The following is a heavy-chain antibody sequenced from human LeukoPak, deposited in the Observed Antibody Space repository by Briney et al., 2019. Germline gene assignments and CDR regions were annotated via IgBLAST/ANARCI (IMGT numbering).Heavy chain of an antibody. J-gene: IGHJ4*02. CDR3: ARDLKRGYSSGRYSWGTGSSNDF. V-gene: IGHV1-18*01. D-gene: IGHD6-19*01. CDR1: GYTFTSYG. CDR2: ISPYNSNT. Sequence: ASVKVPCKASGYTFTSYGISWVRQAPGQGLEWMGWISPYNSNTYYAQNLQGRVTMTTDTSTGTTYMELRSLRSDDTAVYYCARDLKRGYSSGRYSWGTGSSNDFWGQGTLVTVSS.